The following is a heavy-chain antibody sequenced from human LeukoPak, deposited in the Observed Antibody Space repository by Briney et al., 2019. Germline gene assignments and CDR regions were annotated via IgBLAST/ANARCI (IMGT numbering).Heavy chain of an antibody. Sequence: SETLSLTCAVYGGSFSGYYWSWIRQPPGKGLEWIGEINHSGSTNYNPPIKSRVTISVDTSKNQFSLKLSSVTAADTAVYYCAIAVAGYFDYWGQGTLVTVSS. CDR1: GGSFSGYY. V-gene: IGHV4-34*01. D-gene: IGHD6-19*01. CDR3: AIAVAGYFDY. CDR2: INHSGST. J-gene: IGHJ4*02.